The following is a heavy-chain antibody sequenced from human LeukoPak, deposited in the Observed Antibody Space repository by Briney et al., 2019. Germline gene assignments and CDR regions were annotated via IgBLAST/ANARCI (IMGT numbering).Heavy chain of an antibody. Sequence: ASVKVSRKASGYTFTGYYMHWVRQAPGQGLEWMGWINPNSGGTNYAQKFQGRVAMTRDTSISTAYMELSRLRSDDTAVYYCARTPDSDWSPFDYWGQGTLVTVSS. CDR3: ARTPDSDWSPFDY. V-gene: IGHV1-2*02. CDR1: GYTFTGYY. D-gene: IGHD3-9*01. J-gene: IGHJ4*02. CDR2: INPNSGGT.